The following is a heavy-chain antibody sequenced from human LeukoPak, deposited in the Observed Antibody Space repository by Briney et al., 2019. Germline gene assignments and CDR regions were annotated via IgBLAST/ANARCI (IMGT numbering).Heavy chain of an antibody. CDR1: GFTFSSYG. D-gene: IGHD3-3*01. Sequence: GGSLRLSCAASGFTFSSYGMHWVRQAPGKGLEWVAVIWYDGSNKYYADSVKGRFTISRDNSKNTLYLQMNSLRAEDTAVYYCAKDRGSGYYRQPDYWGQGTLVTVSS. V-gene: IGHV3-30*02. CDR3: AKDRGSGYYRQPDY. J-gene: IGHJ4*02. CDR2: IWYDGSNK.